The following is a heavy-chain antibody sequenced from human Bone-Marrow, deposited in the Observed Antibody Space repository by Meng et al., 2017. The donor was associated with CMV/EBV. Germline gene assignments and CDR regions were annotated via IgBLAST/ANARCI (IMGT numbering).Heavy chain of an antibody. J-gene: IGHJ3*02. D-gene: IGHD5/OR15-5a*01. CDR1: GDTFSKYV. Sequence: ASVKVSCKASGDTFSKYVTSWVRQAPGQGLEWMGWVGGCDGDTNYALEFRGRVTVTIDTSTSTAYMELRSLRSDDTAVYYCARDWECLARSDVFDIWGQGTMVTVSS. CDR2: VGGCDGDT. CDR3: ARDWECLARSDVFDI. V-gene: IGHV1-18*01.